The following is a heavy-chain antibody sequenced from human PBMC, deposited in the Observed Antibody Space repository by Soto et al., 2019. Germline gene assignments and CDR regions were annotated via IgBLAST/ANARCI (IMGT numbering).Heavy chain of an antibody. D-gene: IGHD2-15*01. J-gene: IGHJ4*02. CDR3: AKYCSGGSCYASTFDY. CDR1: GFTFSSYA. V-gene: IGHV3-23*01. CDR2: ISGSGGST. Sequence: EVQPLESGGGLVQPGGSLRLSCAASGFTFSSYAMSWVRQAPGKGLEWVSAISGSGGSTYYADSVKGRFTISRDNSKNTLYLQMNSLRAEDTAVYYCAKYCSGGSCYASTFDYWGQGTLVTVSS.